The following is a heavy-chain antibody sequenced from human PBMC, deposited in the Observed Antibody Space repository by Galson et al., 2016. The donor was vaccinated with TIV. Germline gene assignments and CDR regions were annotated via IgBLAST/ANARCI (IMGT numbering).Heavy chain of an antibody. CDR2: IVPILGMT. V-gene: IGHV1-69*04. CDR1: GYSFNSHG. Sequence: SVKVSCKASGYSFNSHGISWVRQAPGQGLEWMGRIVPILGMTNYAQKFQGRVTITADKSTSTAYMDLSSLRSEDTAMYYCSIAPGTYNTAWYVYWGQGTLVTVSS. J-gene: IGHJ4*02. D-gene: IGHD6-19*01. CDR3: SIAPGTYNTAWYVY.